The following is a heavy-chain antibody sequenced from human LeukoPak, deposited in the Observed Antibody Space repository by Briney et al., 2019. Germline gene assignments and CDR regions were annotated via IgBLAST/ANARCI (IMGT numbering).Heavy chain of an antibody. CDR2: IYYSGST. J-gene: IGHJ5*02. V-gene: IGHV4-59*01. Sequence: KASETLSLTCTVSGGSMRSYYWSWIRQPPGKGLEWIGYIYYSGSTNYNPSLKSRVTISVDTSKNQFSLKLSSVTAADTAVYYCARGAIEWEPLPWFDPWGQGTLVTVSS. CDR3: ARGAIEWEPLPWFDP. D-gene: IGHD1-26*01. CDR1: GGSMRSYY.